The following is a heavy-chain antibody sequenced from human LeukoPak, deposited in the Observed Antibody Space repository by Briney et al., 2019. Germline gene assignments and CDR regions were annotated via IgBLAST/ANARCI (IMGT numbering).Heavy chain of an antibody. D-gene: IGHD2-2*01. J-gene: IGHJ4*02. Sequence: GGSLRLSCAASGITFSMYAMSWVRQAPGKGLEWVSAISGSGGSTYYADSVKGRFTISRDNSKNTVYLQMNSLRAEDTAVYYCARGETSSYDYWGQGTLVTVSS. CDR2: ISGSGGST. CDR3: ARGETSSYDY. CDR1: GITFSMYA. V-gene: IGHV3-23*01.